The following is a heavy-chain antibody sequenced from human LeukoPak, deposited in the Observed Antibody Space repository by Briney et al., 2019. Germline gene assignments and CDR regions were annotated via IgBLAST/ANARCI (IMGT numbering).Heavy chain of an antibody. CDR2: INPNSGGT. J-gene: IGHJ6*03. Sequence: ASVKASCKASGYTFTGYYMHWVRQAPGQGLEWMGWINPNSGGTNYAQKFQGRVTMTRDTSISTAYMELSRLRSDDTAVYYCARAGYCSGGSCYWDYYYYYMDVWGKGTTVTVPS. CDR1: GYTFTGYY. V-gene: IGHV1-2*02. D-gene: IGHD2-15*01. CDR3: ARAGYCSGGSCYWDYYYYYMDV.